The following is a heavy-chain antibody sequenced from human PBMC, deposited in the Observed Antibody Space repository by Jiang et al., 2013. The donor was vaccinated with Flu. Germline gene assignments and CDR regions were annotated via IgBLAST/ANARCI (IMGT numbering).Heavy chain of an antibody. CDR2: IHPYNGNT. Sequence: SGAEVKKPGASVKLSCKASGYTFTTYHIHWVRQAPGQGLEWVGIIHPYNGNTVYAQKFRGRVTMTRDTSTSTVYVELSSLRFEDTAMYYCARELHGSGTYGFDIWGQGTMVTVSS. D-gene: IGHD3-10*01. CDR3: ARELHGSGTYGFDI. J-gene: IGHJ3*02. CDR1: GYTFTTYH. V-gene: IGHV1-46*01.